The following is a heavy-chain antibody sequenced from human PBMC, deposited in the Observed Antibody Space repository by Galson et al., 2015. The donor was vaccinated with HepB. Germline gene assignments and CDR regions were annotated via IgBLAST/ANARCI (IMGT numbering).Heavy chain of an antibody. Sequence: SVKVSCKASGYTFTSYDINWVRQATGQGLEWMGWMNPNSGNTGYAQKFQGRVTMTRNTSISTAYMELSSLRSEDTAVYYCARRLKCTNGVCPSPLYYYYYYMDVWGKGTTVTVSS. CDR3: ARRLKCTNGVCPSPLYYYYYYMDV. V-gene: IGHV1-8*01. D-gene: IGHD2-8*01. CDR2: MNPNSGNT. CDR1: GYTFTSYD. J-gene: IGHJ6*03.